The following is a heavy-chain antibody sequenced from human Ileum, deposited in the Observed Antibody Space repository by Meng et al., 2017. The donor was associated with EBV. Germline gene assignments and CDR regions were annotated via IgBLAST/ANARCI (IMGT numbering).Heavy chain of an antibody. V-gene: IGHV4-39*07. CDR3: VSAYDYGDYEAFAY. CDR2: IFYRGNT. J-gene: IGHJ4*02. Sequence: LRRSGPGLVRPSEPLSLTCSVSGDSMSSSNYYWGWIRQSPGKALECIGTIFYRGNTFYNPSLKTRLTISVDTSKNEFSLNLKSVTAADTAVYYCVSAYDYGDYEAFAYWGLGSLVTVPQ. D-gene: IGHD4-17*01. CDR1: GDSMSSSNYY.